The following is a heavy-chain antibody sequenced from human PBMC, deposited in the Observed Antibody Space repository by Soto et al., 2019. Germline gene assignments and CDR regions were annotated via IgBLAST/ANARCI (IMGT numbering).Heavy chain of an antibody. CDR1: GFTFSSYG. J-gene: IGHJ6*02. D-gene: IGHD6-6*01. Sequence: QVQLVESGGGVVQPGRSLRLSCAASGFTFSSYGMHWVRQAPGKGLEWVAVIWYDGSNKYYADSVKGRFTISRDNSKNTLYLQMNSLRAEDTAVYYCARDPWRAARQVFYYYYGMDVWGQGTTVTVSS. CDR2: IWYDGSNK. V-gene: IGHV3-33*01. CDR3: ARDPWRAARQVFYYYYGMDV.